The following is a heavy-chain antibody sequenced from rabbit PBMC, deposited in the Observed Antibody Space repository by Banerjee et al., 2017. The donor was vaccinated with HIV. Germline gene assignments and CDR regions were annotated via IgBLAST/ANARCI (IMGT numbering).Heavy chain of an antibody. D-gene: IGHD6-1*01. J-gene: IGHJ4*01. V-gene: IGHV1S40*01. Sequence: SAYYASWAKGRFTISKTSSTTVTLQMTSLTAADTATYFCARLVNGHVYYALWGPGTLVTVS. CDR3: ARLVNGHVYYAL. CDR2: SA.